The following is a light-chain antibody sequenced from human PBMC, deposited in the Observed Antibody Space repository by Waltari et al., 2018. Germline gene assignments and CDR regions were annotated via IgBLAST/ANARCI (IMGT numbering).Light chain of an antibody. V-gene: IGKV2-24*01. J-gene: IGKJ4*01. CDR2: KIS. CDR1: QSLVHSDGNTY. Sequence: DIVMTQTPLSSPVTLGQPASISCRSSQSLVHSDGNTYLSWLQQRPGQPPRLLMYKISNRFSGVPDRFSGGGAGADFTLKISRVEAEDVGVYYCIQATLGLTFGGGTKVEIK. CDR3: IQATLGLT.